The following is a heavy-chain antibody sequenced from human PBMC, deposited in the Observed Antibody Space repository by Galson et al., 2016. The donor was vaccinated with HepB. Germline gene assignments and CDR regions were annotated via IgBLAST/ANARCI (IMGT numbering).Heavy chain of an antibody. Sequence: QSGAEVKKPAESLNISCKTSGSSFTHHWIAWVRQVPGKGLEWVGIIYPGESDVRYSPSFQGQVTISADAAITTAYMQWSSLRTSDTAIYYCARRGRSGWSLDFWGQGTLVTV. D-gene: IGHD3-22*01. CDR3: ARRGRSGWSLDF. CDR2: IYPGESDV. CDR1: GSSFTHHW. V-gene: IGHV5-51*03. J-gene: IGHJ4*02.